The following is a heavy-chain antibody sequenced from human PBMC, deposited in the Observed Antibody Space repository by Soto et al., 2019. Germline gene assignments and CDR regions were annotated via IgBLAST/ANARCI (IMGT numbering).Heavy chain of an antibody. J-gene: IGHJ6*02. D-gene: IGHD2-15*01. CDR2: SRDKAQGYST. CDR3: ARVPPGNHYSAYYYGMDV. Sequence: PGGSLRLSCAGSGFTLSDHYIDWVRQAPGKGLEWVGRSRDKAQGYSTAYAASVKGRFTTSRDESKNSVYLQMNSLRAEDTAVYYCARVPPGNHYSAYYYGMDVWGQGTTVTVSS. CDR1: GFTLSDHY. V-gene: IGHV3-72*01.